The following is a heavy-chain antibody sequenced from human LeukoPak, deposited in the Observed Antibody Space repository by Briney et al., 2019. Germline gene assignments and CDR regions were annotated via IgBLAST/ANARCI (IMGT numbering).Heavy chain of an antibody. J-gene: IGHJ4*02. D-gene: IGHD6-13*01. CDR1: GDSVSSNSSA. CDR2: TYYRSKWYN. V-gene: IGHV6-1*01. CDR3: ARVGMVAAAGTRAYYFDY. Sequence: SQTLSLTCAISGDSVSSNSSAWNWIRQSPSRGLEWLGRTYYRSKWYNDYAVSVKSRITINPDTSKNQFSLQLNSVTPEDTAVYYCARVGMVAAAGTRAYYFDYWGQETLVTVSS.